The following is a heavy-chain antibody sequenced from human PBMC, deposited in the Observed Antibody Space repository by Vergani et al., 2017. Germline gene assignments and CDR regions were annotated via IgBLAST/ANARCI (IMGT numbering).Heavy chain of an antibody. CDR1: GGTFSSYA. J-gene: IGHJ6*03. CDR3: ARAXGGSIAARPGYYYYYMDV. D-gene: IGHD6-6*01. V-gene: IGHV1-69*01. Sequence: QVQLVQSGAEVKKPGSSVKVSCKASGGTFSSYAISWVRQAPGQGLEWMGGIIPIFGTANYAQKFQGRVTITADESTSTAYMELSSLRSEDTAVYYCARAXGGSIAARPGYYYYYMDVWGKGTTVTVSS. CDR2: IIPIFGTA.